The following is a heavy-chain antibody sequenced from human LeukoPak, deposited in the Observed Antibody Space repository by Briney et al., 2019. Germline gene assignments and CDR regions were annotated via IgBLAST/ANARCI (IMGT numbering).Heavy chain of an antibody. CDR1: GFTFSDYY. V-gene: IGHV3-11*06. J-gene: IGHJ1*01. CDR3: ARQGLYDISDFRTFQH. D-gene: IGHD3/OR15-3a*01. CDR2: ISDSSGYK. Sequence: GGSLRLSCAASGFTFSDYYMSWIRQTPGKGLEWVSYISDSSGYKNYADSLKGRFTISRDNAKNSVYLQVNSLSAEDTAVYYCARQGLYDISDFRTFQHWGQGTLVTVSS.